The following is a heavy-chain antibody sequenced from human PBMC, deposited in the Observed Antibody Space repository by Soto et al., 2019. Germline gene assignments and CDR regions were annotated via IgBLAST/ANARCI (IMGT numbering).Heavy chain of an antibody. D-gene: IGHD7-27*01. V-gene: IGHV4-59*08. Sequence: QVRLQESGPGLVKPSETLSLTCTVSGDSISTDYWSWIRQSPGKGLEWIGFIYYGGSTNYNPSLKSRVTISVDTPKNQFSLKLSSVTAADTAVYYCAKNWNWGSLVHWGQGTLVTVSS. CDR1: GDSISTDY. CDR2: IYYGGST. CDR3: AKNWNWGSLVH. J-gene: IGHJ4*02.